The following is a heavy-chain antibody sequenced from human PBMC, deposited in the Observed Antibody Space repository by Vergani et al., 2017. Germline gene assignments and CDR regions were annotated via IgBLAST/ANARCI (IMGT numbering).Heavy chain of an antibody. Sequence: QVQLAESGGGRVQPGRSLRLSCAASGFSFSSHAIHWVRPAPGKGLEWVAVISNDGSKKYYADSVKGRFTISRDNSKNTLDLQMNSLGTQDTDVNYCAKAGAGNSGRREYNINMDGGGKGTRVSVS. J-gene: IGHJ6*03. CDR3: AKAGAGNSGRREYNINMDG. CDR2: ISNDGSKK. D-gene: IGHD3-10*01. V-gene: IGHV3-30*18. CDR1: GFSFSSHA.